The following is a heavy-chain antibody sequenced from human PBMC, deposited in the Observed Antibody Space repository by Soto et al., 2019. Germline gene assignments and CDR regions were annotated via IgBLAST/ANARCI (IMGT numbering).Heavy chain of an antibody. D-gene: IGHD3-22*01. CDR1: GGTFSSYP. CDR2: IIPIFGTA. V-gene: IGHV1-69*06. CDR3: ARASNYYDSSGYYPLYYYGMDV. Sequence: SVKVSCKASGGTFSSYPISWVRQAPGQGLEWMGGIIPIFGTANYAHKFQGRVTITADKSTSTAYMELSSLRSEDTAVYYCARASNYYDSSGYYPLYYYGMDVWGQGTTVTVSS. J-gene: IGHJ6*02.